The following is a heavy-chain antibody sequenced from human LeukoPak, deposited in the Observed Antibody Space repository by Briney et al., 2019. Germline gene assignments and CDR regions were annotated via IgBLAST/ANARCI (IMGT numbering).Heavy chain of an antibody. V-gene: IGHV3-48*03. CDR2: ISSSGSTI. J-gene: IGHJ4*02. CDR1: GFTFHNYA. D-gene: IGHD2-15*01. CDR3: ARKSPGYCSGGSCYALDY. Sequence: GGSLRLSCAASGFTFHNYALHWVRQAPGKGLEWVSYISSSGSTIYYADSVKGRFTISRDNAKNSLYLQMNSLRAEDTAVYYCARKSPGYCSGGSCYALDYWGQGTLVTVSS.